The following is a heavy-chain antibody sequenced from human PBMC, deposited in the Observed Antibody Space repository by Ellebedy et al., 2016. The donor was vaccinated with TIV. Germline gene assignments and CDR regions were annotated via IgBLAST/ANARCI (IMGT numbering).Heavy chain of an antibody. CDR2: IKQDESEK. Sequence: GGSLRLSCAASGFTFSSYWMSWVRQAPGKGPEWVANIKQDESEKYYVDSVKGRLTISRDNAKNSLYLQMNSLRAEDTAVYYCAKDSWIEPPKGNYYYGMDVWGQGTTVTVSS. V-gene: IGHV3-7*01. CDR3: AKDSWIEPPKGNYYYGMDV. J-gene: IGHJ6*02. D-gene: IGHD5-18*01. CDR1: GFTFSSYW.